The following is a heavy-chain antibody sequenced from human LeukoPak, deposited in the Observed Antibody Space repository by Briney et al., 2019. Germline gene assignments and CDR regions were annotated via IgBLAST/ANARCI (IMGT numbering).Heavy chain of an antibody. CDR3: SKDISAGGLDV. Sequence: GGSLRLSCAASGFTFKTYTMHWVRQAPGMGLEWVSSISSSSSYIFYADSVKGRFTIFRDNAKNSMYLQMNSLRIEDTALYYCSKDISAGGLDVWGPGTPVTVSS. D-gene: IGHD3-16*02. CDR1: GFTFKTYT. J-gene: IGHJ6*02. V-gene: IGHV3-21*04. CDR2: ISSSSSYI.